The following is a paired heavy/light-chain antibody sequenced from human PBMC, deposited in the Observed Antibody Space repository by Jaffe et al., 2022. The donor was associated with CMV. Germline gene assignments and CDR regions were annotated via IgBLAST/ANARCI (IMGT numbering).Light chain of an antibody. J-gene: IGLJ2*01. CDR2: SNN. CDR1: SSNIGSNT. V-gene: IGLV1-44*01. Sequence: QSVLTQPPSASGTPGQRVTISCSGSSSNIGSNTVNWYQQLPGTAPKLLIYSNNQRPSGVPDRFSGSKSGTSASLAISGLQSEDEADYYCAAWDDSLNGSVFGGGTKLTVL. CDR3: AAWDDSLNGSV.
Heavy chain of an antibody. V-gene: IGHV1-2*04. Sequence: QVQLVQSGAEVKKPGASVKVSCKASGYTFTGYYMHWVRQAPGQGLEWMGWINPNSGGTNYAQKFQGWVTMTRDTSISTAYMELSRLRSDDTAVYYCAREMYYYDSSGYKWFAFDIWGQGTMVTVSS. CDR3: AREMYYYDSSGYKWFAFDI. CDR2: INPNSGGT. J-gene: IGHJ3*02. CDR1: GYTFTGYY. D-gene: IGHD3-22*01.